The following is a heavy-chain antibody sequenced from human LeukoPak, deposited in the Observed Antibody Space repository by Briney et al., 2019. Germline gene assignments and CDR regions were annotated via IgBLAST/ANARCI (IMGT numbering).Heavy chain of an antibody. CDR1: GFTFSSYA. V-gene: IGHV3-64*01. CDR3: ARICSGGSCYFPSI. J-gene: IGHJ3*02. CDR2: ISSNGGST. D-gene: IGHD2-15*01. Sequence: GGSLRLSCAASGFTFSSYAMHWVRQAPGKGLEYVSAISSNGGSTYYANSVKGRFTISRDNSKNTLYLQMGSLRAEDMAVYYCARICSGGSCYFPSIWGQGTMVTVSS.